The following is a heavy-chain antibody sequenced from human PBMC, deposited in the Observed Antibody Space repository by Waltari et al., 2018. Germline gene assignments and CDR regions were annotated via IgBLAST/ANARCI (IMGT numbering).Heavy chain of an antibody. V-gene: IGHV1-2*02. D-gene: IGHD1-26*01. CDR2: INPKNGDT. CDR3: ARDPGPIVGAPDY. J-gene: IGHJ4*02. Sequence: QVQLVQSGTEVKKPGASVKVSFQASGYRFTDYHLHWVRQTPGQGLEWLGWINPKNGDTGYALNFLGRVTMTRDTSINTVFMDLSGLRSDDTAVFYCARDPGPIVGAPDYWGQGTLVTVSS. CDR1: GYRFTDYH.